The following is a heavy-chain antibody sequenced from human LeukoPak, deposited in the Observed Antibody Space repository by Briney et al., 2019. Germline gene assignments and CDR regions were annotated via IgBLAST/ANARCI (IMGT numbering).Heavy chain of an antibody. V-gene: IGHV5-51*03. CDR2: IYPGDSDT. D-gene: IGHD6-19*01. CDR1: GYIFTSYW. Sequence: GESLKLSXKVSGYIFTSYWIGWVRQMPGKGLEWMGIIYPGDSDTIYSPSFQGQVTISADNTISTAYLQWSSLKASDTAMYYCARVPGIAVAGPFDYWGQGTLVTVSS. CDR3: ARVPGIAVAGPFDY. J-gene: IGHJ4*02.